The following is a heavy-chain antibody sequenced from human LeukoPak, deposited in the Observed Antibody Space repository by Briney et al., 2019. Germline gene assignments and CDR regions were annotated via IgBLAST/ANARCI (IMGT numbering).Heavy chain of an antibody. J-gene: IGHJ6*04. V-gene: IGHV1-69*06. D-gene: IGHD6-19*01. CDR1: GGTFSSYA. CDR2: IIPIFGTA. Sequence: SVKVSCKASGGTFSSYAISWVRQAPGQGLEWMGGIIPIFGTANYAQKFQGRVTITADKSTSTVYMELSSLRSEGTAVYYCAREPEAGTVNYYGMDVWGKGTTVTVSS. CDR3: AREPEAGTVNYYGMDV.